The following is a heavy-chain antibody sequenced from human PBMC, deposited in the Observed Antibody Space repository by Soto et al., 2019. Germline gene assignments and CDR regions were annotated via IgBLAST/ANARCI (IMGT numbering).Heavy chain of an antibody. Sequence: SETLSLTRTVSGGSISSYYWSWIRQPPGKGLEWIGYIYYSGSTNYNPSPKSRVTISVDTSKNQFSLKLSSVTAADTAVYYCASTRYSSSWYGGFDYWGQGTLVTVSS. CDR1: GGSISSYY. CDR3: ASTRYSSSWYGGFDY. V-gene: IGHV4-59*08. J-gene: IGHJ4*02. CDR2: IYYSGST. D-gene: IGHD6-13*01.